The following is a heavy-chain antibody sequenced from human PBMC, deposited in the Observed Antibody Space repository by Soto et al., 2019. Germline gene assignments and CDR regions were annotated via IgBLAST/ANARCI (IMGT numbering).Heavy chain of an antibody. D-gene: IGHD1-26*01. V-gene: IGHV4-59*12. CDR3: ARLTVGDNWFDP. CDR1: GGSISSYY. CDR2: IYYSGST. J-gene: IGHJ5*02. Sequence: SETLSLTCTVSGGSISSYYWSWIRQPPGKGLEWIGYIYYSGSTNYNPSLKSRVTISVDKSKNQFSLKLSSVTAADTAVYYCARLTVGDNWFDPWGQGTLVTVSS.